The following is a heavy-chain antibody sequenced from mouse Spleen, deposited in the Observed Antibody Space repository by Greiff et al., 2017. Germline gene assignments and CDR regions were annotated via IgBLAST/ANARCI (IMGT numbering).Heavy chain of an antibody. CDR3: ARRLVTTGDWYFDV. CDR1: GFTFSDYY. J-gene: IGHJ1*01. D-gene: IGHD2-2*01. Sequence: EVQGVESGGGLVQPGGSLKLSCATSGFTFSDYYMYWVRQTPEKRLEWVAYISNGGGSTYYPDTVKGRFTISRDNAKNTLYLQMSRLKSEDTAMYYCARRLVTTGDWYFDVWGAGTTVTVSS. V-gene: IGHV5-12*02. CDR2: ISNGGGST.